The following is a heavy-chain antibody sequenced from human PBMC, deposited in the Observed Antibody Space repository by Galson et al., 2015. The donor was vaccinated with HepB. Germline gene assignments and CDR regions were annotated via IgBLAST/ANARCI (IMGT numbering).Heavy chain of an antibody. V-gene: IGHV3-15*01. Sequence: SLRLSCAVSGLTFTNAYINWVRQAPGKGLEWVGRIKGRSEGGAAEYGAPVKGRFTMSRDESKNTVYLQMNSLKTEDTAVYYCSTDARWPGGDYWGQGTLVTVSS. J-gene: IGHJ4*02. D-gene: IGHD4-23*01. CDR1: GLTFTNAY. CDR3: STDARWPGGDY. CDR2: IKGRSEGGAA.